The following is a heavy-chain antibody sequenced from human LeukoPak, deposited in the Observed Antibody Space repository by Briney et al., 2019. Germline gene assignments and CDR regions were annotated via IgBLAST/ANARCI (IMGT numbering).Heavy chain of an antibody. CDR1: GFTFSSYS. CDR3: ARAVYGGNSYFDY. Sequence: GGSLRLSCAASGFTFSSYSMNWVRQAPGKGLEWVSSISSSSSYKYYADSVKGRFTISRDNAKNSLYLQMNSLRAEDTAVYYCARAVYGGNSYFDYWGQGTLVTVSS. V-gene: IGHV3-21*01. D-gene: IGHD4-23*01. CDR2: ISSSSSYK. J-gene: IGHJ4*02.